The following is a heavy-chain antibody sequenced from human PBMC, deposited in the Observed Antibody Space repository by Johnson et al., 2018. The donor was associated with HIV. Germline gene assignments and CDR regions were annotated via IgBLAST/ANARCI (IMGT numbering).Heavy chain of an antibody. CDR1: GFTFTFYW. J-gene: IGHJ3*02. CDR3: ARVRTGDSSGYHDAFDI. Sequence: VQLVESGGGLVQPGGSLRLSCEVSGFTFTFYWMSWVRQSPGKGLEWVANIKKDGSEKYYVDSVKGRFTISRDSSKNTLYLQMNSLRVEDTAVYYCARVRTGDSSGYHDAFDIWGQGTMVTVSS. V-gene: IGHV3-7*02. D-gene: IGHD3-22*01. CDR2: IKKDGSEK.